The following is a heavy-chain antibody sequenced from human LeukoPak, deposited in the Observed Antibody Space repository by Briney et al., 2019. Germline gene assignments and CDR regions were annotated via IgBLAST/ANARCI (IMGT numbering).Heavy chain of an antibody. V-gene: IGHV3-33*01. CDR2: IWYDGSNK. CDR1: GFTFSSYG. Sequence: GGSLRLSCAASGFTFSSYGMHWVRQTPGKGLEWVAVIWYDGSNKYYADSVKGRFTIPRDNSKNTLYLQMNSLRAEDTAVYYCARDGGGSYYFDYWGQGTLVTVSS. D-gene: IGHD1-26*01. J-gene: IGHJ4*02. CDR3: ARDGGGSYYFDY.